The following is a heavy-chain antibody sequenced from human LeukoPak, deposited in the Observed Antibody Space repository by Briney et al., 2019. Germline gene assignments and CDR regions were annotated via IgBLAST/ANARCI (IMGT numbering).Heavy chain of an antibody. CDR3: ARDLQAGYDILTGYPDY. V-gene: IGHV3-30-3*01. CDR1: GFTFSSYA. J-gene: IGHJ4*02. CDR2: ISYDGSNK. D-gene: IGHD3-9*01. Sequence: PGGSLRLSCAASGFTFSSYAMHWVRQAPGKGLEWVAVISYDGSNKYYADSVKGRFTISRDNSKNTLYLQMYSLRAEDTAVYYCARDLQAGYDILTGYPDYWGQGTLVTVSS.